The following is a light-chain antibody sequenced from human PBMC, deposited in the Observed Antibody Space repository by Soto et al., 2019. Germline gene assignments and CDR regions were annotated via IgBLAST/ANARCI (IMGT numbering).Light chain of an antibody. CDR3: QQRDNWPWT. V-gene: IGKV3-11*01. Sequence: ETVLTQSPATLSLSPGERATLSCRDSQSIRNNLAWYQHRPGQAPRLLIYDASTRATGIPGRFSGSGSGTDFTLSISSLEPEDFAVYYCQQRDNWPWTFGQGAKVEIK. CDR1: QSIRNN. J-gene: IGKJ1*01. CDR2: DAS.